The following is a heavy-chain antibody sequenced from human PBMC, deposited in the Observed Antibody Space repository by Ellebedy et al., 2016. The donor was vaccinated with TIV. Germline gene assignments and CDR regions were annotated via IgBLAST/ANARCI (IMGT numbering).Heavy chain of an antibody. CDR1: GGSFSGYY. J-gene: IGHJ6*03. CDR3: YGGIFGVVTPLGDMDV. D-gene: IGHD3-3*01. Sequence: SETLSLTXAVYGGSFSGYYWSWIRQPPGQGLEWIGEINHSGSTNYNPSLKSRVTISVDTSKNQFSLKLSSVTAADTAVYYCYGGIFGVVTPLGDMDVWGKGTTVTVSS. CDR2: INHSGST. V-gene: IGHV4-34*01.